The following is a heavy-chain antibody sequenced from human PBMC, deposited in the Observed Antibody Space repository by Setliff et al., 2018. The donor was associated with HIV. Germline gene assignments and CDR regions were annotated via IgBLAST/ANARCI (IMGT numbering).Heavy chain of an antibody. V-gene: IGHV1-8*02. Sequence: ASVKVSCKASGGTFSSYDINWVRQATGQGLEWMGWMNPNSGNTGYAQKFQGRVTMTRDTSISTAYMELNNLKFEDTAVYYCARARRDSYDRGRRNHYYIDVWGKGTTVTV. CDR2: MNPNSGNT. D-gene: IGHD3-22*01. CDR1: GGTFSSYD. CDR3: ARARRDSYDRGRRNHYYIDV. J-gene: IGHJ6*03.